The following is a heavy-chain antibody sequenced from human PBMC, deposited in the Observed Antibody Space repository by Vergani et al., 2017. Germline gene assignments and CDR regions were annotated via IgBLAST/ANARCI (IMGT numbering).Heavy chain of an antibody. CDR3: ARGGVAGTFDY. CDR1: GFTFSSYD. V-gene: IGHV3-13*04. Sequence: EVQLLESGGGLVQPGGSLRLSCAASGFTFSSYDMHWVRQATGKGLEWVSAIGTAGDTYYPGSVKGRFTISRENAKNSLYLQMNSLRAGDTAVYYCARGGVAGTFDYWGQGTLVTVSS. D-gene: IGHD6-19*01. CDR2: IGTAGDT. J-gene: IGHJ4*02.